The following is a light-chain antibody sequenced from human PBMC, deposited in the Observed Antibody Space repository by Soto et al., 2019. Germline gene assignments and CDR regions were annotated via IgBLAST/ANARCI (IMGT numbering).Light chain of an antibody. J-gene: IGKJ5*01. CDR2: GAS. CDR3: QQYNTWPPIT. CDR1: QSVSSN. V-gene: IGKV3-15*01. Sequence: EIVMTQSPATLSVSPGERATLSCRASQSVSSNLAWYQQKPGQAPRLLIYGASIRATGIPARFSGSGSWTEFTLTISSRQSEDFAVYYCQQYNTWPPITFGQGTRLEI.